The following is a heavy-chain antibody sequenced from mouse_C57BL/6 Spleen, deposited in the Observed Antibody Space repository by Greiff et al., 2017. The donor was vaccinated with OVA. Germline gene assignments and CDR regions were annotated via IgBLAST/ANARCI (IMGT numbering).Heavy chain of an antibody. D-gene: IGHD2-14*01. CDR1: GYAFSSYW. CDR3: ARVGEYDLAWFAY. CDR2: IYPGDGDT. J-gene: IGHJ3*01. Sequence: QVQLQQSGAELVKPGASVKISCKASGYAFSSYWMNWVKQRPGKGLEWIGQIYPGDGDTNYNGKFKGKATLTADKSSSTAYMQLSSLTSEDSAVYFWARVGEYDLAWFAYGGQGTLVTVSA. V-gene: IGHV1-80*01.